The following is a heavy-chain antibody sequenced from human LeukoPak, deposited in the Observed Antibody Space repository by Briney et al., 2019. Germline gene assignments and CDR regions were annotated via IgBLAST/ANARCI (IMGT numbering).Heavy chain of an antibody. J-gene: IGHJ4*02. CDR2: ITTYNGNT. Sequence: ASVKVSCKASGYTFTSYGISWVRQAPGQGLEWMGWITTYNGNTNYIQKLQGRVTMTTDTSTSTAYMELRSLRSDDTAVYYCARGPYYDSWSGAGYWGQGTLVTVSS. D-gene: IGHD3-3*01. V-gene: IGHV1-18*01. CDR1: GYTFTSYG. CDR3: ARGPYYDSWSGAGY.